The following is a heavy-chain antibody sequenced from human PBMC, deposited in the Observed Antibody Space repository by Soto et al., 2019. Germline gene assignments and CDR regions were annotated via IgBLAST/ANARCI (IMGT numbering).Heavy chain of an antibody. CDR3: ARVTDCSSTSCYFLDV. CDR1: GDSVSSNSAA. D-gene: IGHD2-2*01. CDR2: TYYRSKWYN. V-gene: IGHV6-1*01. Sequence: LSLTCAISGDSVSSNSAAWNWIRQSPSRGLEWLGRTYYRSKWYNDYAVSVKSRITINPDTSKNQFSLQLNSVTPEDTAVYYCARVTDCSSTSCYFLDVWGQGITVTVSS. J-gene: IGHJ6*02.